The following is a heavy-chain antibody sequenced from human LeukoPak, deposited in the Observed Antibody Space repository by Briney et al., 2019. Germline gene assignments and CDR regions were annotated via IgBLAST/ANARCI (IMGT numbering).Heavy chain of an antibody. CDR1: GFTFRDYY. D-gene: IGHD3-10*01. V-gene: IGHV3-11*04. Sequence: KPGGSLRLSCAASGFTFRDYYMSWIRQAPGKGLECISYTRSSGTTISYADSVKGRFTISRDNAKNALYLQMNSLRDDDTAVYFCASSPAGDAWPPAYYTDAWGKGTTVTVS. CDR2: TRSSGTTI. CDR3: ASSPAGDAWPPAYYTDA. J-gene: IGHJ6*03.